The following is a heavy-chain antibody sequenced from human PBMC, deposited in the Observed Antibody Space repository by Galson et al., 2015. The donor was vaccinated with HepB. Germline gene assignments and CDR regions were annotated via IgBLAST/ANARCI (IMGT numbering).Heavy chain of an antibody. Sequence: SLRLSCAASGFTFSNAWMNWVRQAPGKGLEWVGRIKSKTDGGTTDYAAPVKGRFTISRDDSKNTLYLQMNSLKTEDTAVYYCTTDVVVPAARSVDFLDYWGQGTLVTVSS. V-gene: IGHV3-15*07. CDR1: GFTFSNAW. CDR2: IKSKTDGGTT. D-gene: IGHD2-2*01. J-gene: IGHJ4*02. CDR3: TTDVVVPAARSVDFLDY.